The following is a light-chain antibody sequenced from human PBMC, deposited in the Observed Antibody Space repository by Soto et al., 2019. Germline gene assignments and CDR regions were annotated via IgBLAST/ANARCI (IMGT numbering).Light chain of an antibody. Sequence: QPVLTQSPSASASLGASVKLTCTLSSGHNSYAIAWHQQQPEKGPRYLMKINSDGTHYKGDGIPDRFSGSSSGAGRYLTISSLQSEDDADYYCQTWGTGIVIFGGGTQLTVL. J-gene: IGLJ2*01. CDR3: QTWGTGIVI. CDR1: SGHNSYA. CDR2: INSDGTH. V-gene: IGLV4-69*02.